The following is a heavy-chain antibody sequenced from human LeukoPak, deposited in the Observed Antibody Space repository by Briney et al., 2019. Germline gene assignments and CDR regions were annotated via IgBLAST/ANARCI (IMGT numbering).Heavy chain of an antibody. CDR2: ISGYNGDT. D-gene: IGHD2-8*02. CDR3: ARDQGFCTGGDCYHLFDY. CDR1: GYTFISYG. J-gene: IGHJ4*02. Sequence: ASVKVSCKASGYTFISYGISWVRQAPGQGLEWMGWISGYNGDTKYVQKLQGRVTMTTDTSTSTAYMELRSLRSDDTAVYYCARDQGFCTGGDCYHLFDYWGQGTLVTVSS. V-gene: IGHV1-18*01.